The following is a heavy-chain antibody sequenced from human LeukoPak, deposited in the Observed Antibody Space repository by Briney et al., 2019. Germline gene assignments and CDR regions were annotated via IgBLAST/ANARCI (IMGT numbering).Heavy chain of an antibody. CDR3: ARDCGYSYANDC. CDR1: GFTLSSYN. J-gene: IGHJ4*02. Sequence: GGALRLSCAASGFTLSSYNMNWVRQAPGKGLEWLSYISPSSSIIYYADSVKGRFTSSRDNAKNLLYLQMNSLRDEDTAVYYCARDCGYSYANDCWGQGTLVTVSS. CDR2: ISPSSSII. V-gene: IGHV3-48*02. D-gene: IGHD5-18*01.